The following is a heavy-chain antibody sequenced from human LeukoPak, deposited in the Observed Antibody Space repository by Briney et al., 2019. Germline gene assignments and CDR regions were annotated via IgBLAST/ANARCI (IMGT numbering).Heavy chain of an antibody. V-gene: IGHV1-8*01. CDR3: ARTPSYGSGSWGYYFDY. CDR2: MNPNSGNT. CDR1: GYTFTSYD. Sequence: GASVKVYCKASGYTFTSYDINWVRQATGQGLEWMGWMNPNSGNTGYAQKFQGRVTMTRNTSISTAYMELSSLRSEDTAVYYCARTPSYGSGSWGYYFDYWGQGTLVTVS. D-gene: IGHD3-10*01. J-gene: IGHJ4*02.